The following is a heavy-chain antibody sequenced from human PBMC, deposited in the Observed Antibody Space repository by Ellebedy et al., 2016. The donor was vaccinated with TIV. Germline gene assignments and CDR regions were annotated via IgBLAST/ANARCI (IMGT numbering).Heavy chain of an antibody. CDR2: IIPIFGTA. CDR1: GGTFSSYA. J-gene: IGHJ4*02. D-gene: IGHD4-23*01. Sequence: SVKVSXXASGGTFSSYAISWVRQAPGQGLEWMGGIIPIFGTANYAQKFQGRVTITADESTSTAYMELSSLRSEDTAVYYCAREGNGGNSVVSDYWGQGTLVTVSS. V-gene: IGHV1-69*13. CDR3: AREGNGGNSVVSDY.